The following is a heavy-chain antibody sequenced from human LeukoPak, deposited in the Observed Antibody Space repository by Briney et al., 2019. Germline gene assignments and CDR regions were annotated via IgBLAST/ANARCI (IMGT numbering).Heavy chain of an antibody. CDR3: AGAGDSSGYYSVYSDY. Sequence: ASVKVSCKASGYTFTSYYLHWVRQAPGQGLDWMGIINPSDGSTSYVQKFQGRVTMTRDMSTSTVYMELSSLRSEDTAVYYCAGAGDSSGYYSVYSDYWGQGTLVTVSS. V-gene: IGHV1-46*01. CDR2: INPSDGST. D-gene: IGHD3-22*01. CDR1: GYTFTSYY. J-gene: IGHJ4*02.